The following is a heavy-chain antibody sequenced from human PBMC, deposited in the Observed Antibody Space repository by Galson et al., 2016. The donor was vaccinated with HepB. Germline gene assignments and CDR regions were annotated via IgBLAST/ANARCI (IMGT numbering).Heavy chain of an antibody. Sequence: QSGAEVKKPGESLKISCQGSGYSFTSYYIAWVRQMPGKGLEWMGIIYPGDSNTRYSPSFQGQVTISVDKSISTAYLQWSSLKASDTDMYYCAKTRWCVGLDCYDAVNIWGQWTMVTVSS. D-gene: IGHD2-21*02. CDR3: AKTRWCVGLDCYDAVNI. V-gene: IGHV5-51*01. J-gene: IGHJ3*02. CDR1: GYSFTSYY. CDR2: IYPGDSNT.